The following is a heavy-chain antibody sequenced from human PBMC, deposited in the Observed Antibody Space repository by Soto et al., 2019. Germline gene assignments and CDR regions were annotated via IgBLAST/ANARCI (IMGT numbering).Heavy chain of an antibody. CDR3: ARRSVRHSNAFDF. J-gene: IGHJ3*01. V-gene: IGHV1-69*13. CDR2: FIPIIGGG. D-gene: IGHD2-15*01. CDR1: GCTFRNLA. Sequence: SVKVSCKASGCTFRNLAINWVRQAPGQGLEWMGGFIPIIGGGINAQKFQGRVTITSDESTSTAYMELSSLKSEDTAMYFCARRSVRHSNAFDFWGQGTLVTVSS.